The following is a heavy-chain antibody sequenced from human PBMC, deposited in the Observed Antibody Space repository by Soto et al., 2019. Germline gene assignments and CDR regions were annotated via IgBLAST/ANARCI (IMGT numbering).Heavy chain of an antibody. CDR3: ASQPPLTAAAGPNAFDI. J-gene: IGHJ3*02. Sequence: QVQLVQSGAEVKKPGSSVKVSCKASGGTFSSYAISWVRQAPGQGLEWMGGIIPIFGTANYAQKFQGRVTITADESTSTAYMELSSLRSEDTAVYYCASQPPLTAAAGPNAFDIWGQGTMVTVSS. V-gene: IGHV1-69*12. D-gene: IGHD6-13*01. CDR2: IIPIFGTA. CDR1: GGTFSSYA.